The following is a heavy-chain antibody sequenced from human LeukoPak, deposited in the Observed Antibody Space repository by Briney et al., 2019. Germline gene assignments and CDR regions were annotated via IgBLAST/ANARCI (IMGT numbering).Heavy chain of an antibody. CDR3: ARTYCSSTSCYSNWFDP. D-gene: IGHD2-2*01. V-gene: IGHV1-8*02. CDR1: GYTFTSYD. Sequence: ASVKVSCKASGYTFTSYDINWVRQATGQGLEWMGWMNPNSGNTSYAQKFQGRVTMTRDMSTSTVYMELSSLRSEDTAVYYCARTYCSSTSCYSNWFDPWGQGTLVTVSS. CDR2: MNPNSGNT. J-gene: IGHJ5*02.